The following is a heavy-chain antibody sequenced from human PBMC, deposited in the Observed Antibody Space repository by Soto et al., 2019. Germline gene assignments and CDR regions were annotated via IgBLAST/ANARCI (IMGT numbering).Heavy chain of an antibody. D-gene: IGHD2-2*01. CDR3: AREGVVPAAYYYYYYMDV. CDR1: GFTFSSYA. Sequence: HPGGSLRLSCAASGFTFSSYAMHWVRQAPGKGLEWVAVISYDGSNKYYADSVKGRFTISRDNSKNTLYLQMNSLRAEDTAVYYCAREGVVPAAYYYYYYMDVWGKGTTVTVS. J-gene: IGHJ6*03. CDR2: ISYDGSNK. V-gene: IGHV3-30-3*01.